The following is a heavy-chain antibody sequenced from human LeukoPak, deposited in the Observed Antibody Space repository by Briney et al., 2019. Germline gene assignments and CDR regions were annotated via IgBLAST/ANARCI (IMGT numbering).Heavy chain of an antibody. CDR3: ARDLDGPGKDY. V-gene: IGHV1-18*01. D-gene: IGHD3-10*01. Sequence: ASVKVSCKVSGYTLTELSMHWVRQAPGKGLEWMGWISAYNGNTNYAQKLQGRVTMTTDTSTSTAYMELRSLRSDDTAVYYCARDLDGPGKDYWGQGTLVTVSS. CDR2: ISAYNGNT. CDR1: GYTLTELS. J-gene: IGHJ4*02.